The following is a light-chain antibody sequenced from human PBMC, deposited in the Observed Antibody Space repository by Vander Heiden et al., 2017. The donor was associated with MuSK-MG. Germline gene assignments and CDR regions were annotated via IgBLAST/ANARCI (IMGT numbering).Light chain of an antibody. J-gene: IGLJ3*02. Sequence: QAVVTQEPSLPVSPGRTVTLTCGSSTGAVTSDHYPYWFQQKPGQAPRTLIYDTSNKHSWTPARFSGSLLGGKAALTLAGAQPEDEADYYCLLAYSDARPGVFGGGTKLTVL. CDR2: DTS. V-gene: IGLV7-46*01. CDR1: TGAVTSDHY. CDR3: LLAYSDARPGV.